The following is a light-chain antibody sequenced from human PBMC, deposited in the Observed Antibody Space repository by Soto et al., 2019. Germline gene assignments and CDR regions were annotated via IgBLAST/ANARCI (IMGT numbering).Light chain of an antibody. Sequence: EIVMTQSPAILSVSPGEIATLFCSASQSVSTNLAWFQQKPGQTPRLLFNGASTRATGIPARFTGSGSGTEFILTISSLQSEDFAVYYCQQYDIWPPTFGQGTKVDI. V-gene: IGKV3-15*01. CDR3: QQYDIWPPT. CDR2: GAS. CDR1: QSVSTN. J-gene: IGKJ1*01.